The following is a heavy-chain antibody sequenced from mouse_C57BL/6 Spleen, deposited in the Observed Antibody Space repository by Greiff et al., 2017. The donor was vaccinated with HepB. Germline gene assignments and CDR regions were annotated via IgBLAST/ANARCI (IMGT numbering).Heavy chain of an antibody. D-gene: IGHD2-2*01. V-gene: IGHV1-15*01. CDR3: TRYYYGYGWFAY. CDR1: GYTFTDYE. Sequence: VQLQQSGAELVRPGASVTLSCKASGYTFTDYEMHWVKQTPVHGLDWIGAIDPETGGTAYNQKFKGKAILTADKSSSTAYMELRSLTSEDSAVYYCTRYYYGYGWFAYWGQGTLVTVSA. J-gene: IGHJ3*01. CDR2: IDPETGGT.